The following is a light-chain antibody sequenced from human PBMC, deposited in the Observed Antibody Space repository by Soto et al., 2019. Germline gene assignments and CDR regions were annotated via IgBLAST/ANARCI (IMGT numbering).Light chain of an antibody. Sequence: QSVLTQPASVSGSPGQSITISCTGANSDVGNFDRVSWYQQRPGKAPLLIIYEGTKRPSGVSNRFSGSESDKTASLTISGLQAEDEADDYCCAYAHSGTFVRFGGGTKLTVL. CDR2: EGT. CDR1: NSDVGNFDR. J-gene: IGLJ2*01. CDR3: CAYAHSGTFVR. V-gene: IGLV2-23*03.